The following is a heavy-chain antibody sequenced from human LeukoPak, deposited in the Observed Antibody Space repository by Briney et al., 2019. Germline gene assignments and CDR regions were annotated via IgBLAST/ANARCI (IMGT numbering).Heavy chain of an antibody. D-gene: IGHD4-17*01. V-gene: IGHV3-21*01. Sequence: GGSLGLSCAASVFTFSSYSMNWVRQAPGKGLEWVSSISSSSSYIYYADSVKGRFTISRDNAKNSLYLQMNSLRAEDTAVYYCARELDYGDSDAFDIWGQGTMVTVSS. CDR3: ARELDYGDSDAFDI. CDR1: VFTFSSYS. J-gene: IGHJ3*02. CDR2: ISSSSSYI.